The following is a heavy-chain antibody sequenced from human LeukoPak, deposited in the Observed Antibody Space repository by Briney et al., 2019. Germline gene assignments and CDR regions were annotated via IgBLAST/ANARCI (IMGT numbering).Heavy chain of an antibody. V-gene: IGHV1-8*01. CDR3: ARGQIGYYDSSGSRGYYSMDV. D-gene: IGHD3-22*01. Sequence: GASVKVSCKASGYTFTSYDINWVRQATGQGLEWMGWMNPNSGNTGYAQKFQGRVTMTRNTSISTAYMELSSLRSEDAAVYYCARGQIGYYDSSGSRGYYSMDVWGQGTTVTVSS. J-gene: IGHJ6*02. CDR1: GYTFTSYD. CDR2: MNPNSGNT.